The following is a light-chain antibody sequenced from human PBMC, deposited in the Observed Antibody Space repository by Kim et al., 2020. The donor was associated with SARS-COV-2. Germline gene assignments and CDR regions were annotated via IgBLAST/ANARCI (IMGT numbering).Light chain of an antibody. CDR1: ESITDY. Sequence: EIVLTQSPATLSLSPGERATLSCRASESITDYLGWYQQRVGQAPRLLIYNASHRASGIPVRFSGSGSGTDFTLTISGLQSEDSAIYYCQHHANWHQTFGKGTKLEI. CDR2: NAS. J-gene: IGKJ2*01. CDR3: QHHANWHQT. V-gene: IGKV3-11*01.